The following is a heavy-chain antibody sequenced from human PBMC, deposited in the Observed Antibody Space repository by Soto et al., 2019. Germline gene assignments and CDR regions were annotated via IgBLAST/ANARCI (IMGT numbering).Heavy chain of an antibody. J-gene: IGHJ4*02. Sequence: ASVQVSCKASVYSFTSYPIHRLRQAPGQRLEWMGWINAGNGNTKYSQKFQGRVTITRDTSASTAYMELSSLRSEDTAVYYCARELVAREAVDYWGQGTLVTVSS. CDR2: INAGNGNT. D-gene: IGHD5-12*01. CDR3: ARELVAREAVDY. V-gene: IGHV1-3*01. CDR1: VYSFTSYP.